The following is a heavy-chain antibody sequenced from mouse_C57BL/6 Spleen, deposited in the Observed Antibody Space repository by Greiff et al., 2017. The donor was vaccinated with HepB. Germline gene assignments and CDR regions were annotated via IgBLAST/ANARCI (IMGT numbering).Heavy chain of an antibody. CDR3: TRSWAMDY. V-gene: IGHV1-15*01. Sequence: QVQLKESGAELVRPGASVTLSCKASGYTFTDYEMHWVKQTPVHGLEWIGAIDPETGGTAYNQKFKGKAILTADKSSSTAYMELRSLTSEDSAVYYCTRSWAMDYWGQGTSVTVSS. J-gene: IGHJ4*01. CDR1: GYTFTDYE. CDR2: IDPETGGT.